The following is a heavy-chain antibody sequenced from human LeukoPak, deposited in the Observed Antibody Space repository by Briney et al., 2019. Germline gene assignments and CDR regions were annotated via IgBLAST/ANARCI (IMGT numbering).Heavy chain of an antibody. CDR2: ILHGQKKE. CDR1: GFSFIKYG. J-gene: IGHJ3*02. CDR3: ARADNGSGSYAFDI. V-gene: IGHV3-33*08. D-gene: IGHD3-10*01. Sequence: GALVLSLAASGFSFIKYGMHWVRQAPGKGQEGGAVILHGQKKEYYADSVKGRFTISRDKSKNTLDLQMRSLRAEDTAVYYCARADNGSGSYAFDIWGQGTRVTVSS.